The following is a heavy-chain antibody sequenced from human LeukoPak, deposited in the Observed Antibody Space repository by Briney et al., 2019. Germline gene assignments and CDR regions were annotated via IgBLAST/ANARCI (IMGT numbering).Heavy chain of an antibody. V-gene: IGHV4-30-2*01. CDR1: GGSISSGGYS. Sequence: SQTLSLTCAVSGGSISSGGYSRSWIRQPPGKGLEWIGYIYHSGSTYYNPSLKSRVTISVDTSKNQFSLKLSSVTAADTAVYYCARARNNRIAAAGLLFDPWGRGTLVTVSS. D-gene: IGHD6-13*01. J-gene: IGHJ5*02. CDR2: IYHSGST. CDR3: ARARNNRIAAAGLLFDP.